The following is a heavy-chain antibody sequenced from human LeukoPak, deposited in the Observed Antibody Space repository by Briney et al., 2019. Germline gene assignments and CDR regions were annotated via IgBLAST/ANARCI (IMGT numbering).Heavy chain of an antibody. CDR1: GFTLGSHW. Sequence: GGSLRLSCAPPGFTLGSHWRNWVRHAPGRGLLWVSRISNDGSSTHYADSVKGRFTISRDNAKNTLYLQMNSLRAEDTAVYYCARRLLGGSGSYYFDYWGQGTLVTVSS. CDR2: ISNDGSST. J-gene: IGHJ4*02. D-gene: IGHD6-19*01. V-gene: IGHV3-74*01. CDR3: ARRLLGGSGSYYFDY.